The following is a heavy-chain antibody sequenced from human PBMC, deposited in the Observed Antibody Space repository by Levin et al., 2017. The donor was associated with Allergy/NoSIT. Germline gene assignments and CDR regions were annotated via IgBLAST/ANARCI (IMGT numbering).Heavy chain of an antibody. D-gene: IGHD2-15*01. J-gene: IGHJ1*01. Sequence: LSLTCAASGFTFSSYAMSWVRQAPGKGLEWVSAISGSGGSTYYADSVKGRFTISRDNSKNTLYLQMNSLRAEDTAVYYCAKDRYCSGGSCPGRGLQHWGQGTLVTVSS. CDR2: ISGSGGST. CDR1: GFTFSSYA. V-gene: IGHV3-23*01. CDR3: AKDRYCSGGSCPGRGLQH.